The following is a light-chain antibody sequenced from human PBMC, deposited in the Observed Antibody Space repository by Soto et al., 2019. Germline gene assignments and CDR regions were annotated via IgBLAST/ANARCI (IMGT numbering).Light chain of an antibody. CDR1: TGAVTSGHY. CDR2: DTS. J-gene: IGLJ3*02. Sequence: QAVVTQEPSLTVSPGGTVTLTCGSSTGAVTSGHYPYWFQQKPGQAPRTLISDTSNKHSWTPARFSGSLLGDKAALTLSVAQPEDEAEYYCLLSYSGARVFGGGTKLTVL. CDR3: LLSYSGARV. V-gene: IGLV7-46*01.